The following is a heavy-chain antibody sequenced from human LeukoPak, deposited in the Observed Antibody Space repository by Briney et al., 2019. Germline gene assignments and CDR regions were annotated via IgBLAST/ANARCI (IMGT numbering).Heavy chain of an antibody. Sequence: GGSLSHPCSASGFTFSNHAMSWVRQAPGKGLQWVSVISGGGRTTEYADSVKGRFTVSRDNSVNTLSLHMDSLRVEDTAIYYCAKNVVFIRYFDSWGQESLRTVSS. D-gene: IGHD2-21*01. CDR1: GFTFSNHA. CDR3: AKNVVFIRYFDS. J-gene: IGHJ4*02. V-gene: IGHV3-23*01. CDR2: ISGGGRTT.